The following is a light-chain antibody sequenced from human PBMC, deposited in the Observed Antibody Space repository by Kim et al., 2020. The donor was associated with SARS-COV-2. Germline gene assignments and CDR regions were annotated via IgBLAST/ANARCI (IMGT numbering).Light chain of an antibody. V-gene: IGKV1-33*01. Sequence: ASVGDRVNITCQASQYISKSLNWYQEKPGRAPKLLIFDASNLEIGVPSRYSGSGSETDFTFTISSLQPEDVATYYCAQYGNVPLYTFGQGTKVEI. CDR3: AQYGNVPLYT. CDR2: DAS. J-gene: IGKJ2*01. CDR1: QYISKS.